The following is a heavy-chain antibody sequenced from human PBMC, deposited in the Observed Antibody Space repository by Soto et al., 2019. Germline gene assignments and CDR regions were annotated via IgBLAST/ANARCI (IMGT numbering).Heavy chain of an antibody. CDR2: ISASGGST. CDR1: GFTFSSYA. Sequence: EVQLLEFGGGLAQPGGSLRLSCAASGFTFSSYAMSWVRQAPGKGLEWVSVISASGGSTYYADSVKGRFTISRDNYKNTLYVQMKSLRAEDTAVYYCAKSSPATVTKPAFDYWGQGTLVTVSS. V-gene: IGHV3-23*01. J-gene: IGHJ4*02. D-gene: IGHD4-17*01. CDR3: AKSSPATVTKPAFDY.